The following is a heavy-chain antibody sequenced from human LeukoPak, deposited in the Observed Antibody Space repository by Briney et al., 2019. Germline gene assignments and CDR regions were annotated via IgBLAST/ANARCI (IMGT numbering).Heavy chain of an antibody. Sequence: PGGSPRLSCAASGFTFSSYSMNWVRQAPGKGLEWVSYISSGSIDTSTAYYADSVKGRFTISRDNAKKSLYLQMNSLRAEDSAVYYCARGDSGWLVDYWGQGTLVTVSS. J-gene: IGHJ4*02. V-gene: IGHV3-48*01. CDR3: ARGDSGWLVDY. CDR2: ISSGSIDTSTA. D-gene: IGHD6-19*01. CDR1: GFTFSSYS.